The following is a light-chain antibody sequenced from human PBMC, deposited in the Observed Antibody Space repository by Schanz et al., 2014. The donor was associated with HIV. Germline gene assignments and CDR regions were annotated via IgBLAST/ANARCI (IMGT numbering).Light chain of an antibody. V-gene: IGLV2-14*03. Sequence: QSALTQPASVSGSPGQSITISCTGTSSDVGGYNHVSWYQQHPGKAPQLMIYDVNNRPSGVSNRFSGSKSGNTASLTISGLQAEDEAYYYCASCTISNTWVFGGGTKLTVL. CDR3: ASCTISNTWV. CDR1: SSDVGGYNH. J-gene: IGLJ3*02. CDR2: DVN.